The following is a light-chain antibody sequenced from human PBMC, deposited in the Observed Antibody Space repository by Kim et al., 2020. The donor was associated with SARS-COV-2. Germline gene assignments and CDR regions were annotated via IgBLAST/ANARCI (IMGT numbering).Light chain of an antibody. V-gene: IGLV2-14*03. CDR3: SSYTSSSTLSYV. J-gene: IGLJ1*01. CDR1: SSDVGGYNY. Sequence: SITISCTGTSSDVGGYNYVSWYQQHPGKAPNLMIYDVSNRPSGVSNRFSGSKSGNTASLTISGLQAEDEADYYCSSYTSSSTLSYVFGTGTKVTVL. CDR2: DVS.